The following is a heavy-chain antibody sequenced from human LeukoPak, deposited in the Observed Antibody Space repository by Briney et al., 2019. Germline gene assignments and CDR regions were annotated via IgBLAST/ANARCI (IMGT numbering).Heavy chain of an antibody. CDR1: GTSISSYY. V-gene: IGHV4-59*08. CDR2: VTYTGS. Sequence: KPSETLSLTCTVSGTSISSYYWSWLRQPPGKGPEWTGYVTYTGSKYNPSLKSRVTISTDRSKKEVSLRLSSVTAADTAMYFCARHVDTALIGAFHIWGQGTMVTVS. J-gene: IGHJ3*02. CDR3: ARHVDTALIGAFHI. D-gene: IGHD5-18*01.